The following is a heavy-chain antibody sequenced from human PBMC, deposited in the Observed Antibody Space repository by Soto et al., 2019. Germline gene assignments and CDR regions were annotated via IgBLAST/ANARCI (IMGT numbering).Heavy chain of an antibody. J-gene: IGHJ6*03. D-gene: IGHD3-9*01. V-gene: IGHV3-11*01. CDR2: ISSSGSTI. CDR3: ARVVDYDTTYYYYYMDV. Sequence: GGSLRLSCAASGFTFSDYYMSWIRQAPGKGLEWVSYISSSGSTIYYADSVKGRFTISRDNAKNSLYLQMNSLRAEDTAVYYCARVVDYDTTYYYYYMDVWGKGTTVTVSS. CDR1: GFTFSDYY.